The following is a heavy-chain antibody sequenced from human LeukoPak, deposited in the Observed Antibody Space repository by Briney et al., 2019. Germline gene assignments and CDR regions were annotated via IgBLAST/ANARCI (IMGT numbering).Heavy chain of an antibody. Sequence: PGGSLRLSCVVSGLTFRNEEMNWVRQVPGKGLEWVAYIGNTGSPINYGESVKGRFTISRDNAKNSLYLQMNSLRGDDTGIYYCARGGNYAPFDYWGQGALVAVSS. CDR2: IGNTGSPI. J-gene: IGHJ4*02. CDR3: ARGGNYAPFDY. V-gene: IGHV3-48*03. CDR1: GLTFRNEE. D-gene: IGHD1-26*01.